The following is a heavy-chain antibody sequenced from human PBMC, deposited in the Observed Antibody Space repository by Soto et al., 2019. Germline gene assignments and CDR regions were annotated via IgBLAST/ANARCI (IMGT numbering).Heavy chain of an antibody. V-gene: IGHV4-31*03. Sequence: QVQLQESGPGLVKPSQTLSLTCTVSGDSISSGGYYWSWIRQHPGKGLKWIGYIYYSGSTYYNPSLKSRVIISVDTSKNQFSLKLSSVTAADTAVYYCARGSTVAAILFDYWGQGTLVTVSS. CDR1: GDSISSGGYY. J-gene: IGHJ4*02. CDR2: IYYSGST. D-gene: IGHD2-15*01. CDR3: ARGSTVAAILFDY.